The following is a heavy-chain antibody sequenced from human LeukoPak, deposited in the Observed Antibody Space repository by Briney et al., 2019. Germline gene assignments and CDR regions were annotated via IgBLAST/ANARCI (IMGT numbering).Heavy chain of an antibody. CDR2: INYSGST. CDR3: SRLLVTGVDARGSFHS. J-gene: IGHJ1*01. CDR1: GDSISSSLEY. D-gene: IGHD2-21*02. V-gene: IGHV4-39*01. Sequence: SETLSLTCSVSGDSISSSLEYGGSIRQPPGKGLEYIGSINYSGSTYYDPSLTGRVTISVDTSKNQSSLQLTSITAADSAVYYCSRLLVTGVDARGSFHSRGQGTLVTVSS.